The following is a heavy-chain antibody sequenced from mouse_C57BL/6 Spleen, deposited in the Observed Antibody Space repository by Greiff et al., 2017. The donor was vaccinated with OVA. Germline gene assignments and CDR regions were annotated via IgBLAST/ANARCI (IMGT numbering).Heavy chain of an antibody. Sequence: EVQLQQSGPELVKPGASVKISCKASGYTFTDYYMNWVKQSHGKSLEWIGDINPNNGGTSYNQKFKGKATLTVDKSSSTAYMELRSLTSEDSAVYYCARSGSNYLYWYFDVWGTGTTVTVSS. J-gene: IGHJ1*03. CDR1: GYTFTDYY. V-gene: IGHV1-26*01. CDR2: INPNNGGT. D-gene: IGHD2-5*01. CDR3: ARSGSNYLYWYFDV.